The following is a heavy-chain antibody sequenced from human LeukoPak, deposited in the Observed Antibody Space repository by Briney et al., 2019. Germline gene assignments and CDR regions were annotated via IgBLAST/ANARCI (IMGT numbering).Heavy chain of an antibody. CDR3: ARDHVEPYKSFPDY. CDR1: GFTFSSYS. D-gene: IGHD1-1*01. CDR2: ISSSSYI. V-gene: IGHV3-21*05. Sequence: PGGSLRLSCAASGFTFSSYSMNWVRQAPGKGLEWVSYISSSSYIYYADSVKGRFTISRDNAKNSLYLQMNSLRAEDTAVYYCARDHVEPYKSFPDYWGQGTLVTVSS. J-gene: IGHJ4*02.